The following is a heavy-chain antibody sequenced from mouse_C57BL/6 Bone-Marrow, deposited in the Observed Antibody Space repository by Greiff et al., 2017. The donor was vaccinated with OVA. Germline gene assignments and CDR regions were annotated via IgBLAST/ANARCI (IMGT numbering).Heavy chain of an antibody. D-gene: IGHD4-1*01. CDR3: ATGANWDGGYAMDY. CDR2: IHPSDSDT. Sequence: QVQLQQPGAELVKPGASVKVTCKASGYTFTSYWMHWVKQRPGQGLEWIGRIHPSDSDTNYNQKFKGKATLTVDKSSSTAYMQLSSLTSEDSAVYYCATGANWDGGYAMDYWGQGTSVTVSS. J-gene: IGHJ4*01. CDR1: GYTFTSYW. V-gene: IGHV1-74*01.